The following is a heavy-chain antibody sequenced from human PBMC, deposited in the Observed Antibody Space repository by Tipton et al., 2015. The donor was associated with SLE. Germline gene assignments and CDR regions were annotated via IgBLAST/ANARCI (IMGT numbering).Heavy chain of an antibody. CDR3: ARDLAARGGHYFDY. CDR1: GGSISSYY. D-gene: IGHD6-6*01. Sequence: TLSLTCTVSGGSISSYYWSWIRQPPGKGLEWIGYIYYSGSTNYNPSLKSRVTISVDTSKNKFSLKLSSVTAADTAVHYCARDLAARGGHYFDYWGQGTLVTVSS. V-gene: IGHV4-59*13. J-gene: IGHJ4*02. CDR2: IYYSGST.